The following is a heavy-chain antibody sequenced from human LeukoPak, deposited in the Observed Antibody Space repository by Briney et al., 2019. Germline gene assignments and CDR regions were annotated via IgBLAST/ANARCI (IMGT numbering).Heavy chain of an antibody. CDR3: ASPFTYYDSSGYSLNWYFDL. Sequence: ASVTVSLKASGYTFTGCYMHWVRQAPGQGLEWMGWINPNSGGTNYAQKFQGRVTMTRDTSISTAYMELSRLRSDDTAVYYCASPFTYYDSSGYSLNWYFDLWGRGTLVTVSS. CDR1: GYTFTGCY. V-gene: IGHV1-2*02. CDR2: INPNSGGT. D-gene: IGHD3-22*01. J-gene: IGHJ2*01.